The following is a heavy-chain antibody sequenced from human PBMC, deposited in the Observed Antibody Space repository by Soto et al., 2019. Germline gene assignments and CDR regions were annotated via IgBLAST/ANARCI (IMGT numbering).Heavy chain of an antibody. CDR1: GYTFTSYD. J-gene: IGHJ6*03. D-gene: IGHD3-10*01. V-gene: IGHV1-8*01. CDR3: ARGGNLLWFGEFYYMDV. CDR2: MNPNSGNT. Sequence: GASVKVSCKASGYTFTSYDINWVRQATGQGLEWMGWMNPNSGNTGYAQKFQGRVTMTRNTSISTAYMELSSLRSEDTAVYYCARGGNLLWFGEFYYMDVWGKGTTVTVSS.